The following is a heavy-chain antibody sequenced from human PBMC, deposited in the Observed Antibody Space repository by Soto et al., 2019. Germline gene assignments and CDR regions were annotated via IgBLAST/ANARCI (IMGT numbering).Heavy chain of an antibody. CDR3: AREANWGPYYYFDH. Sequence: ASVKVSCKASGYTFSRYDIYWVRQATGQGLEWMGWMNPNSGKTGYAQKFQGRVTMTRNTSITTAYMEISSLRSEDTAVYYCAREANWGPYYYFDHWGQGTPVTVSS. CDR1: GYTFSRYD. CDR2: MNPNSGKT. D-gene: IGHD7-27*01. J-gene: IGHJ4*02. V-gene: IGHV1-8*01.